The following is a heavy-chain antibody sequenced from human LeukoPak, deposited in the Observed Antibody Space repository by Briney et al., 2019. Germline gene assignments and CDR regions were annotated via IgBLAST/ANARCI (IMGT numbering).Heavy chain of an antibody. CDR2: ISYDGNNQ. J-gene: IGHJ4*02. CDR3: AKGYDYRSGAGSFDY. Sequence: GGSLRLSCAASGFTFSTFGMHWVRQAPGTGLEWVAVISYDGNNQYYSDSVKGRFTISRDNSKNTLYLQMNGLRAEDTAVYYCAKGYDYRSGAGSFDYWGQGTLVTVSS. D-gene: IGHD3-10*01. CDR1: GFTFSTFG. V-gene: IGHV3-30*18.